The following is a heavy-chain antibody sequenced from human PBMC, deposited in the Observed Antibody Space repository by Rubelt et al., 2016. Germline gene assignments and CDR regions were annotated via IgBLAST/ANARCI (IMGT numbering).Heavy chain of an antibody. J-gene: IGHJ4*02. CDR1: GFTFSDYA. V-gene: IGHV3-30*04. CDR2: IAHDGSRQ. CDR3: ARDVTPGAPDYFDN. Sequence: QVQLVESGGGVVQPGRSLRLSCAASGFTFSDYAMHWVRQAPGKGLEWMAVIAHDGSRQYYADSVQGRFTISRDDSKNTLYLQMNSLRDEDTAVYYCARDVTPGAPDYFDNWGQGTLVTVSS. D-gene: IGHD1-26*01.